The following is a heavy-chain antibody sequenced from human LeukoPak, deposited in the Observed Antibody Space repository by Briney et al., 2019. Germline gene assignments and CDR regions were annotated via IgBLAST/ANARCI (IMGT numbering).Heavy chain of an antibody. J-gene: IGHJ4*02. Sequence: GGSLRLSCAASGFTFSSYAMSWVRQAPGKGLEWVSAISGSGGSTYYADSVKGRFTISRDNSKNTLYLQMDSLRAEDTAVYYCAKQSLMTKGYFDYWGQGTLVTVSS. D-gene: IGHD4-11*01. V-gene: IGHV3-23*01. CDR3: AKQSLMTKGYFDY. CDR2: ISGSGGST. CDR1: GFTFSSYA.